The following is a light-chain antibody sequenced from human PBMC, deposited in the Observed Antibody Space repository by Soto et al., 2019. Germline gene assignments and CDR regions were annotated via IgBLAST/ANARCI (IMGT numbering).Light chain of an antibody. J-gene: IGKJ1*01. CDR2: AAS. CDR3: QQSYPTPRT. V-gene: IGKV1-39*01. Sequence: IERSEATASRSASVGDNVNITCRASQSIDTYLNWYQQKPGKAPKLLIYAASNLHSGVPSRFGGSGSGTDFTLTVSSLQPEDFATYYCQQSYPTPRTFPQGTKVDIK. CDR1: QSIDTY.